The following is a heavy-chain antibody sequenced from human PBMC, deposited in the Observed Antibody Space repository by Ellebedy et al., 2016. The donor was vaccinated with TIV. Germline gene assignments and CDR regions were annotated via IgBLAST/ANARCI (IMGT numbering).Heavy chain of an antibody. CDR3: ARVGRGRDGYNPPFDY. D-gene: IGHD5-24*01. Sequence: GESLKISCAASGFTFSSYEMNWVRQAPGKGLEWVSYISSSGSTIYYADSVKGRFTISRDNAKNSLYLQMNSLRAEDTAVYYCARVGRGRDGYNPPFDYWGQGTLVTVSS. J-gene: IGHJ4*02. V-gene: IGHV3-48*03. CDR1: GFTFSSYE. CDR2: ISSSGSTI.